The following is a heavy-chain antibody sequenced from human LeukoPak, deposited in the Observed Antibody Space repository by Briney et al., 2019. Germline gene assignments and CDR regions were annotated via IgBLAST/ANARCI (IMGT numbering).Heavy chain of an antibody. Sequence: ASVKVSCKASGYTFTSYAMNWVRQAPGQGLEWMGWINTNTGNPTYAQGFTGRFVFSLDTSVSTAYLQISSLKAEDTAVYYCARDQTYYDSSGRAFDIWGQGTTVTVSS. J-gene: IGHJ3*02. CDR1: GYTFTSYA. V-gene: IGHV7-4-1*02. CDR3: ARDQTYYDSSGRAFDI. D-gene: IGHD3-22*01. CDR2: INTNTGNP.